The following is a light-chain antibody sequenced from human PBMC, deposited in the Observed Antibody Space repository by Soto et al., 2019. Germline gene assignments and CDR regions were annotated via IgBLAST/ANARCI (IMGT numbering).Light chain of an antibody. CDR3: QSYDSSLSAL. Sequence: QSVLTQPPSVSGAPGQRVTISCTGSSSSIGAGYDVHWYQQLPGTAPKLLIYGNSNRPSGIPDRFSGSRSSTSASLAITGLQAEDEADYYCQSYDSSLSALFGTGTKVTV. CDR1: SSSIGAGYD. J-gene: IGLJ1*01. CDR2: GNS. V-gene: IGLV1-40*01.